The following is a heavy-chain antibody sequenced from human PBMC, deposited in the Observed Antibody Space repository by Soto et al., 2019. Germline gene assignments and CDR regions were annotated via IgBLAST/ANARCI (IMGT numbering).Heavy chain of an antibody. CDR3: ARDEIAVANRVGMDV. CDR1: GGAFRSYT. CDR2: ITPIFGAA. D-gene: IGHD6-19*01. Sequence: QVQLVQSGAEVKKPGSSVKVYCKASGGAFRSYTISWVRQAPGQGLEWMGGITPIFGAANYAQKFEGRVTISADKSTTTAYMELSNLTSEGTAVYYCARDEIAVANRVGMDVWGQGTTVIVSS. V-gene: IGHV1-69*06. J-gene: IGHJ6*02.